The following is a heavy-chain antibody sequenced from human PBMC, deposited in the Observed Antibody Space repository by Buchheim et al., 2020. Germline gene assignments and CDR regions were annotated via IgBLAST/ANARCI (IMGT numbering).Heavy chain of an antibody. CDR2: IYPDDSDT. V-gene: IGHV5-51*01. CDR3: ARHALRFSYFDF. CDR1: GYSFSNYW. D-gene: IGHD3-3*01. Sequence: EVQLVVSGAEVKKPGESLKISCKASGYSFSNYWIGWVRQMPGKGLEWMGIIYPDDSDTRYSPSFQGQVTISADTSLSPAYPHWSSLKASDTAMYYCARHALRFSYFDFWGQGAL. J-gene: IGHJ4*02.